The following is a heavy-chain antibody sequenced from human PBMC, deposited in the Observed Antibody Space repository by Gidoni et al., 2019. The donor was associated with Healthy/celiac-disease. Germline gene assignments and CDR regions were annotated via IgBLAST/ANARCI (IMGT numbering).Heavy chain of an antibody. Sequence: EVQLVASGGGLVQPGRSLRLSCAASGFTFADYAMHWVRQAPGKGLAWVSGISWNSGSIGYADSVKGRVTISRDNAKNSLYLQMNSLRAEDTALYYCAKGGGGYRRADFDYWGQGTLVTVSS. CDR3: AKGGGGYRRADFDY. CDR2: ISWNSGSI. J-gene: IGHJ4*02. V-gene: IGHV3-9*01. CDR1: GFTFADYA. D-gene: IGHD5-18*01.